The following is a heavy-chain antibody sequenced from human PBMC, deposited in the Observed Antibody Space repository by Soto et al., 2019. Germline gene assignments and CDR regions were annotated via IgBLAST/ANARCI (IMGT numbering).Heavy chain of an antibody. J-gene: IGHJ5*02. D-gene: IGHD3-22*01. CDR1: GGSISSYY. CDR2: IYYSGST. Sequence: PSETLSLTCTVSGGSISSYYWSWIRQPPGKGLEWIGYIYYSGSTNYNPSLKSRVTISVDTSKNQFSLKLSSVTAADTAVYYCARLTAYYDIVRGLIPKTFDPWGQGTLVTVSS. CDR3: ARLTAYYDIVRGLIPKTFDP. V-gene: IGHV4-59*08.